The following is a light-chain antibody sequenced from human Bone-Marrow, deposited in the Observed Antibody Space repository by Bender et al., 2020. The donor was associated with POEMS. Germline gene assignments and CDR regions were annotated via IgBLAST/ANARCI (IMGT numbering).Light chain of an antibody. J-gene: IGLJ3*02. CDR2: GYN. V-gene: IGLV1-40*01. CDR3: QSYDNSLGGWV. Sequence: QSVLTQASSASGTPGQRVTISCTGSSSNTGSGYDINWYQHLPGTAPKLLIYGYNNRPSGVPDRFSGSKSGTSASLAITGLQAEDEGDYYCQSYDNSLGGWVFGGGTKLTVL. CDR1: SSNTGSGYD.